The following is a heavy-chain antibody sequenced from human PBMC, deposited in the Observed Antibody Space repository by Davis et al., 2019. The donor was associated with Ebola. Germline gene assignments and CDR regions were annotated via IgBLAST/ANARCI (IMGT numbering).Heavy chain of an antibody. CDR2: INHSGST. V-gene: IGHV4-39*07. J-gene: IGHJ6*02. CDR1: GGSISSSSYY. D-gene: IGHD5-12*01. CDR3: ARGRIVATIRYYYYYGMDV. Sequence: SETLSLTCTVSGGSISSSSYYWGWIRQPPGKGLEWIGEINHSGSTNYNPSLKSRVTISVDTSKNQFSLKLSSVTAAATAVYYCARGRIVATIRYYYYYGMDVWGQGTTVTVSS.